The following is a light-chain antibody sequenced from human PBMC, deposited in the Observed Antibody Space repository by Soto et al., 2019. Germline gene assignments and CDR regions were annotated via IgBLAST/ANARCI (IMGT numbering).Light chain of an antibody. Sequence: EIVLTQSPGTLSLSPGEIATLSCRSSQSVSSSYLAWYQQKPGQAPRLLIYGASSRATGIPDRFSGSGSGTDFPLTISRLEPEDFEVYYCQQYGSAPLTFGQGTRMEIK. V-gene: IGKV3-20*01. CDR1: QSVSSSY. CDR3: QQYGSAPLT. CDR2: GAS. J-gene: IGKJ5*01.